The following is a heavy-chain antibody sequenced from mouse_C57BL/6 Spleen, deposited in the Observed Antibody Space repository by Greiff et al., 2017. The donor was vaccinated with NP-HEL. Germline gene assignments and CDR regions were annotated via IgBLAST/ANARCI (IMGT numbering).Heavy chain of an antibody. J-gene: IGHJ1*03. V-gene: IGHV1-53*01. CDR2: INPSNGGT. CDR1: GYTFTSYW. D-gene: IGHD1-1*01. Sequence: QVQLQQPGTELVKPGASVKLSCKASGYTFTSYWMHWVKQRPGQGLEWIGNINPSNGGTNYNEKFKSKATLTVDKSSSTAYMQLSSLTSEDSAVYDCARRYYYYGSSHWYFDVWGTGTTVTVSS. CDR3: ARRYYYYGSSHWYFDV.